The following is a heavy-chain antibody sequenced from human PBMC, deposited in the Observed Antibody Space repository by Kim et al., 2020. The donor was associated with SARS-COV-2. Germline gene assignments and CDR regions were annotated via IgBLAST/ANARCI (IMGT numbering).Heavy chain of an antibody. J-gene: IGHJ3*02. D-gene: IGHD3-3*01. Sequence: ASVKVSCKASGYTFTGYYMHWVRQAPGQGLEWMGWINPNSGGTNYAQKFQGRVTMTRDTSISTAYMELSRLRSDDTAVYYCARGASDFWRAKVAFDIWGQGTMVTVSS. CDR1: GYTFTGYY. CDR2: INPNSGGT. V-gene: IGHV1-2*02. CDR3: ARGASDFWRAKVAFDI.